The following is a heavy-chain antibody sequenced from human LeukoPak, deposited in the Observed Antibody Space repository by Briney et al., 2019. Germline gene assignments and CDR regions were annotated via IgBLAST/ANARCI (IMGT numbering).Heavy chain of an antibody. CDR2: IYYSGSA. CDR3: ASGLAVVRGVGY. J-gene: IGHJ4*02. D-gene: IGHD3-10*01. Sequence: SETLSLTCSVSGVSINNDDYYWTWVRQQPGKGLEWIGHIYYSGSAYYNPSLKSRVSMSVDTSETQFSLKLNSVTDADTAVYYCASGLAVVRGVGYWGQGTLVTVSS. CDR1: GVSINNDDYY. V-gene: IGHV4-31*03.